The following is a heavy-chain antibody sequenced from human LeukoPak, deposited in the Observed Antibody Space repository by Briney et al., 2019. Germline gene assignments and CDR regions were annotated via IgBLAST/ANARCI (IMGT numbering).Heavy chain of an antibody. V-gene: IGHV1-2*02. CDR2: INPNSGGT. Sequence: ASVKVSCKASGYTFTGYYMHWVRQAPGQGLEWMGWINPNSGGTNYAQKFQGRVTMTRDTSISTAYMGLSRLRSDDTAVYYCARAEDDFWSGYYLDYWGQGTLVTVSS. CDR3: ARAEDDFWSGYYLDY. D-gene: IGHD3-3*01. CDR1: GYTFTGYY. J-gene: IGHJ4*02.